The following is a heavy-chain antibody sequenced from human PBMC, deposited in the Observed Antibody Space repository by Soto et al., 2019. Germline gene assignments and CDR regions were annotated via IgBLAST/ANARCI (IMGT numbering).Heavy chain of an antibody. CDR3: ASSRVVVAAVDY. Sequence: GGSMRLSCTASGLTFSSYAVSWVRQATGKGLEWVSAISGSGGSTYYADSVKGRFTISRDNSKNTLYLQMNSLRAEDTAVYYWASSRVVVAAVDYWGQGTLVTVSS. D-gene: IGHD2-15*01. CDR2: ISGSGGST. J-gene: IGHJ4*02. CDR1: GLTFSSYA. V-gene: IGHV3-23*01.